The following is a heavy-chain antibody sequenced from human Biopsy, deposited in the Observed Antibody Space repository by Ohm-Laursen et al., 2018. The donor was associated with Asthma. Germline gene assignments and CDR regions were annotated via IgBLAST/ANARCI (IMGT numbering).Heavy chain of an antibody. J-gene: IGHJ6*02. D-gene: IGHD6-6*01. CDR1: GITFSTYG. CDR3: ARKIAARGGMGV. V-gene: IGHV3-33*01. Sequence: SLRLSCAAPGITFSTYGMHWVRQAPGKGLEWVSFIWYDGRKKTYADSVKGRFTISRDNPKNTLYLQMNSLRAEDTAVYYCARKIAARGGMGVWGQGTTVTVSS. CDR2: IWYDGRKK.